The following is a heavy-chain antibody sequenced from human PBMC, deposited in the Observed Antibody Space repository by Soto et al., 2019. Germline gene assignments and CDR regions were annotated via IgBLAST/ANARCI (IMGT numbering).Heavy chain of an antibody. J-gene: IGHJ3*02. D-gene: IGHD6-19*01. CDR1: GFTFSSYW. Sequence: EVQLVESGGGLVQPGGSLRLSCAASGFTFSSYWMSWVRQAPGKGLEWVANIKQDGSEKYYVDSVKGRFTISRDNAKNSLYLQMNSLRAEDTAVYYCARDCSSGWYGFRDAFDIWGQGTMVTVSS. CDR3: ARDCSSGWYGFRDAFDI. V-gene: IGHV3-7*03. CDR2: IKQDGSEK.